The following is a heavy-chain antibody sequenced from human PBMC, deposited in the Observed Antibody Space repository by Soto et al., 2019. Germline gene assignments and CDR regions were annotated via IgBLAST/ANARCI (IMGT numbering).Heavy chain of an antibody. Sequence: ASVKVSCKASGGTFSSYAISWVRQAPGQGLEWMGGIIPIFGTANYAQKFQGRVTITADESTSTAYMELSSLRSEDTVVYYCARHSVIKRGYSCYDYYYYYGMDVWGQGTTVTVSS. V-gene: IGHV1-69*13. CDR2: IIPIFGTA. CDR1: GGTFSSYA. J-gene: IGHJ6*02. CDR3: ARHSVIKRGYSCYDYYYYYGMDV. D-gene: IGHD5-12*01.